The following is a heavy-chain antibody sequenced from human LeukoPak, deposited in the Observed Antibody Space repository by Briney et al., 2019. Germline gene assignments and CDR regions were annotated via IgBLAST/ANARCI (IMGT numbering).Heavy chain of an antibody. Sequence: GGSLRLSCAASGFTFDDYAMHWVRQAPGKGLEWVSGISWNSGSIGYADSVKGRFTISRDNAKNSLYLQMNSLRAEDTALYYCAKDRYGDYVRAHFDYWGQGTLVTVSS. CDR3: AKDRYGDYVRAHFDY. CDR1: GFTFDDYA. J-gene: IGHJ4*02. V-gene: IGHV3-9*01. D-gene: IGHD4-17*01. CDR2: ISWNSGSI.